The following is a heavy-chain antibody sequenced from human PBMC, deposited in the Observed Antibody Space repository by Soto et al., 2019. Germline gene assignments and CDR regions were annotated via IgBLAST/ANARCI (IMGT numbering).Heavy chain of an antibody. CDR2: INAGNGNT. D-gene: IGHD3-10*01. J-gene: IGHJ4*02. CDR1: GYTFTRYA. CDR3: ARGPLAITMVRGDPYPPKFDY. Sequence: ASVKVSCKASGYTFTRYAIHWVRQAPGLRLEWMGWINAGNGNTKYSEKFQGRVTITRDTSASTAYMELSSLRSEDTAVYYCARGPLAITMVRGDPYPPKFDYWGQGTLVTVSS. V-gene: IGHV1-3*01.